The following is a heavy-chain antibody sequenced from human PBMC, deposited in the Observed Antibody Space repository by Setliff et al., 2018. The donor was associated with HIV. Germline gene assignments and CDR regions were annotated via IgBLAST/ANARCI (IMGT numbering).Heavy chain of an antibody. Sequence: SETLSLTCAVYGGSVSGYYWSWIRQPPGKGLEWIGYIYTSGSTNYNPSLRSRVTISIDTSKNQFSLKLTSVTAADTAVYYCARDWSRDGYYFWGVWGKGTTVTVSS. D-gene: IGHD3-3*01. CDR3: ARDWSRDGYYFWGV. V-gene: IGHV4-4*08. CDR2: IYTSGST. CDR1: GGSVSGYY. J-gene: IGHJ6*04.